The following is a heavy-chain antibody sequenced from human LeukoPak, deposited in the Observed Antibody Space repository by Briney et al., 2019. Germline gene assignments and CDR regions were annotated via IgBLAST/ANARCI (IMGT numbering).Heavy chain of an antibody. D-gene: IGHD5-12*01. J-gene: IGHJ5*02. CDR1: GGSITSSSYY. Sequence: SETLSLTCSVSGGSITSSSYYWGWIRQPPGKGLDWIGSIFYSGNIYYNPSLKSRVIISVDTSKNQFSLKLSSVTAADTAVYYCARGSDIVATIWFDPGGQGILVTVSS. CDR3: ARGSDIVATIWFDP. CDR2: IFYSGNI. V-gene: IGHV4-39*07.